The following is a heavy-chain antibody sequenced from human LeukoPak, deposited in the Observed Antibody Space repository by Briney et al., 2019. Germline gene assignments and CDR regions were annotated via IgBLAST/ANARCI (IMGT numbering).Heavy chain of an antibody. Sequence: GGSLRLSCAASGFTFSSYSMNWVRQAPGKGLEWVSSICSSGSYIYYADSVKGRFTISRDNARNSLYLQMNSLRAEDTAVYYCARDEGYCSGGSCYSIYAFDIWGQGTMVTVSS. V-gene: IGHV3-21*01. CDR3: ARDEGYCSGGSCYSIYAFDI. CDR2: ICSSGSYI. D-gene: IGHD2-15*01. CDR1: GFTFSSYS. J-gene: IGHJ3*02.